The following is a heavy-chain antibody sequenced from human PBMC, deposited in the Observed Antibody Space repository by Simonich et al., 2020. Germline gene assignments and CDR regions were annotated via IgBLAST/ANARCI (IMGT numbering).Heavy chain of an antibody. CDR1: GYTFTGYY. V-gene: IGHV1-2*02. Sequence: QVQLVQSGAEVKKPGASVKVSCKASGYTFTGYYMHWVRQAPGQGVGWRGWINPNSGGTKDAQKFQGRVTMTRDTSISTAYMELSRLRSDDTAVYYCARGRLTGDKGAFDIWGQGTMVTVSS. J-gene: IGHJ3*02. CDR3: ARGRLTGDKGAFDI. D-gene: IGHD7-27*01. CDR2: INPNSGGT.